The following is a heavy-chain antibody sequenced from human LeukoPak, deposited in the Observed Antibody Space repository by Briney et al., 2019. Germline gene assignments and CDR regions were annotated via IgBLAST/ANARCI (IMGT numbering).Heavy chain of an antibody. CDR3: AKASGSYCLDC. CDR2: ISSGGGST. D-gene: IGHD1-26*01. J-gene: IGHJ4*02. Sequence: PGGSLRLSCAASGFPFSSYAISWVRQAPGEGLEWVSVISSGGGSTYCADSVKGRFSISRDNSKNTLYLQMSSLRAEDTAVYYCAKASGSYCLDCWGQGTLVTVSS. V-gene: IGHV3-23*01. CDR1: GFPFSSYA.